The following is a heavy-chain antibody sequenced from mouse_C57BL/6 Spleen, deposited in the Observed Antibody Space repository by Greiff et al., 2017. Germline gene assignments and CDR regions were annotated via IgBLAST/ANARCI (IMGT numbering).Heavy chain of an antibody. CDR3: ARQALSYAMDY. D-gene: IGHD1-1*02. CDR1: GYTFSSYG. CDR2: ISSGGSYT. V-gene: IGHV5-6*01. J-gene: IGHJ4*01. Sequence: EVKLVESGGDLVKPGGSLKLSCAASGYTFSSYGMSWVSQTPDKRLEWVATISSGGSYTYYTDSVKGRFTISRDNAKNTLYLQMSSLKAEDTAMYYCARQALSYAMDYWGQGTSVTVSS.